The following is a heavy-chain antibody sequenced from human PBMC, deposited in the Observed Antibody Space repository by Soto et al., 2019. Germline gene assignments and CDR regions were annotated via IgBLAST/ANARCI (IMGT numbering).Heavy chain of an antibody. CDR1: GFTFSSYA. J-gene: IGHJ5*02. CDR2: ISGSGGST. D-gene: IGHD1-26*01. CDR3: AKDVPTLPHENTRRLGGFDP. V-gene: IGHV3-23*01. Sequence: GGSLRLSCAASGFTFSSYAMSWVRQAPGKGLEWVSAISGSGGSTYYADSVKGRFTISRDNSKNTLYLQMNSLRAEDTAVYYCAKDVPTLPHENTRRLGGFDPWGQGTLVTVSS.